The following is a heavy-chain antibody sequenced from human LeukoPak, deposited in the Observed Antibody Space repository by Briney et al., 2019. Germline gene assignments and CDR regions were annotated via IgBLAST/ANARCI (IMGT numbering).Heavy chain of an antibody. CDR2: ISAYNGNT. CDR1: GYTFTSYD. J-gene: IGHJ4*02. CDR3: ARRGYCSGGSCYREYDY. V-gene: IGHV1-18*01. D-gene: IGHD2-15*01. Sequence: ASVKVSCKASGYTFTSYDINWVRQATGQGLEWMGWISAYNGNTNYAQKLQGRVTMTTDTSTSTAYMELRSLRSDDTAVYYCARRGYCSGGSCYREYDYWGQGTLVTVSS.